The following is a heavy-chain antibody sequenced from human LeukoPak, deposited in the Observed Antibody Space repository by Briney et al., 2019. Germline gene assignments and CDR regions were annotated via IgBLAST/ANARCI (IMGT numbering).Heavy chain of an antibody. CDR3: ARDGQSYYDSSGYFHY. D-gene: IGHD3-22*01. CDR2: IYYSGST. CDR1: GGSINSYY. J-gene: IGHJ4*02. V-gene: IGHV4-59*12. Sequence: PSETLSLTCTVSGGSINSYYWNWIRQPPGKGLEWIGYIYYSGSTNYNPSLKSRVTMSVDKSKNQFSLKLSSVTAADTAVYYCARDGQSYYDSSGYFHYWGQGTLVTVSS.